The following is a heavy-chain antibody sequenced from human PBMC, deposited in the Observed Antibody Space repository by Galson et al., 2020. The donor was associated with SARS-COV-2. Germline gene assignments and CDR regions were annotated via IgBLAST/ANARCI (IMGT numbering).Heavy chain of an antibody. CDR2: IFFDGSDK. D-gene: IGHD6-19*01. Sequence: DPGGSLRLSCAASGFTFSTYAMHCVRQAPGKGLEWVAQIFFDGSDKYYADSVKGRFTISRDRSKNTVYLQMNNLRADDTAVYYCARDGQTSSGWAFDYWGQGTLVTISS. CDR1: GFTFSTYA. V-gene: IGHV3-33*01. J-gene: IGHJ4*02. CDR3: ARDGQTSSGWAFDY.